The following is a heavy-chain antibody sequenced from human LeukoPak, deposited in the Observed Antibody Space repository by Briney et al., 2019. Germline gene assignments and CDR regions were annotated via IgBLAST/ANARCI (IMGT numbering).Heavy chain of an antibody. J-gene: IGHJ6*02. V-gene: IGHV1-18*01. D-gene: IGHD3-22*01. Sequence: ASVKVSCKASGYTFTSYGISWVRQAPGQGLEWMGWISAYNGNTNYAQKFQGRVTMTRDTSISTAYMELSRLRSDDTAVYYCARVPYYYDSSGYSYYYYGMDVWGQGTTVTVSS. CDR3: ARVPYYYDSSGYSYYYYGMDV. CDR2: ISAYNGNT. CDR1: GYTFTSYG.